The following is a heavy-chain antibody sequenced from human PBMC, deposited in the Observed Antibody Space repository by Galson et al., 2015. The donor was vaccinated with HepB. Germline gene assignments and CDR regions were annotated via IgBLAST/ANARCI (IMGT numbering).Heavy chain of an antibody. CDR3: AREPLLGSGSYYALMSGGMDV. V-gene: IGHV3-33*01. Sequence: SLRLSCAASGFTFSSYGMHWVRQAPGKGLEWVAVIWYDGSNKYYADSVKGRFTISRDNSKNTLYLQMNSLRAEDTAVYYCAREPLLGSGSYYALMSGGMDVWGQGTTVTVSS. CDR1: GFTFSSYG. CDR2: IWYDGSNK. J-gene: IGHJ6*02. D-gene: IGHD3-10*01.